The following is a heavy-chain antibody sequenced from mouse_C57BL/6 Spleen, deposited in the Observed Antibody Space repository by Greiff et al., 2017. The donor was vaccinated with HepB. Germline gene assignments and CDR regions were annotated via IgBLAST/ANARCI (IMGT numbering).Heavy chain of an antibody. D-gene: IGHD2-3*01. CDR1: GYSITSGYY. Sequence: DVQLQESGPGLVKPSQSLSLTCSVTGYSITSGYYWNWIRQFPGNKLEWMGYISYDGSNNYNPSLKNRISITRDTSKNQFFLKLNSVTTEDTATYYCARMIEYYFDYWGQGTTLTVSS. J-gene: IGHJ2*01. CDR2: ISYDGSN. CDR3: ARMIEYYFDY. V-gene: IGHV3-6*01.